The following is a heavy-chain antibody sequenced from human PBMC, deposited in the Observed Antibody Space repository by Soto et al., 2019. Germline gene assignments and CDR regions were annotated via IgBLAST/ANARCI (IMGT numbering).Heavy chain of an antibody. V-gene: IGHV3-33*01. CDR1: GFTFSRYG. Sequence: QVQLVESGGGVVQPGRALRLSCAASGFTFSRYGMHWVRQAPGKVLEWVAVIWYDGSNKYYADSVKGRFTIYRDNSKNTLYRQMNGLRADDTAVYYCARARSGGYCSSTSCYMEGAIDYWGQGPLVTVSS. D-gene: IGHD2-2*02. CDR2: IWYDGSNK. CDR3: ARARSGGYCSSTSCYMEGAIDY. J-gene: IGHJ4*02.